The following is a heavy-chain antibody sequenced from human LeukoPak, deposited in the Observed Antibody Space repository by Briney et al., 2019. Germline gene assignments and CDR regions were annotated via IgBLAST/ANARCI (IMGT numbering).Heavy chain of an antibody. CDR1: GYTFTSYY. CDR2: INPSGGST. D-gene: IGHD6-19*01. Sequence: GASVKVSCKASGYTFTSYYMHWVRQAPGQGLEWMGIINPSGGSTSYAQKFQGRVTMTRDTSTSTVYMELSSLRSEDTAVYYCASSARSSSGHRDYYYYYGMDVWGQGTTVTVSS. J-gene: IGHJ6*02. CDR3: ASSARSSSGHRDYYYYYGMDV. V-gene: IGHV1-46*01.